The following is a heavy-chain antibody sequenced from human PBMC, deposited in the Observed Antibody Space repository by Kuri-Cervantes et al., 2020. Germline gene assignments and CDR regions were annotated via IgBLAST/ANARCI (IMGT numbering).Heavy chain of an antibody. Sequence: ASVNVSCKASGYTFTSYGISWVRQAPGQGLEGMGWISAYNGNTNYAQKLQGRATMTTDTPTSTAYMVLRSLRADDTAVYYCSTPPGLVGATRLYLQHWGQGTLVTVSS. CDR1: GYTFTSYG. V-gene: IGHV1-18*01. D-gene: IGHD1-26*01. CDR3: STPPGLVGATRLYLQH. CDR2: ISAYNGNT. J-gene: IGHJ1*01.